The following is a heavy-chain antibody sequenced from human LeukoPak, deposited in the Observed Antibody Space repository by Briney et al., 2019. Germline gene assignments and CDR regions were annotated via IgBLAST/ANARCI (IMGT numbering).Heavy chain of an antibody. CDR3: ARSAGIAATIVLGY. J-gene: IGHJ4*02. CDR2: ISYDGTNK. CDR1: GFIFSSYD. D-gene: IGHD5-12*01. V-gene: IGHV3-30*03. Sequence: GGSLRLSCAASGFIFSSYDMHWVRQAPGKGLEWVAVISYDGTNKYYADDSVKGRFTISRDDSRDTLYLQMNSLSAEDTAVYYCARSAGIAATIVLGYWGQGTLVTVSS.